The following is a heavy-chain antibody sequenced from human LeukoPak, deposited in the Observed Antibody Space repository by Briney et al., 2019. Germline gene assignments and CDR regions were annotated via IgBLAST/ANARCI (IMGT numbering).Heavy chain of an antibody. V-gene: IGHV3-30*12. CDR1: GFTFSSYG. D-gene: IGHD3-16*01. CDR3: TKDLGDSSASQIDY. CDR2: ISYDGSNK. J-gene: IGHJ4*02. Sequence: PGGSLRLSCAASGFTFSSYGMHWVRQAPGKGLEWVAVISYDGSNKYYADSVKGRFTISRDNSKNTLYLQMNSLRAEDTAIYYCTKDLGDSSASQIDYWGLGTLVTVAS.